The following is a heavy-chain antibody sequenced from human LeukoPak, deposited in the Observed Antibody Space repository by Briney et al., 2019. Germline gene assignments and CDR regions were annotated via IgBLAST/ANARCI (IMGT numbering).Heavy chain of an antibody. J-gene: IGHJ4*02. V-gene: IGHV3-21*01. CDR3: ARVAENHFDY. D-gene: IGHD1-14*01. CDR2: ISSSSSYM. Sequence: PGGSLRLSCAASGFTFSSYSMNWVRQAPGKGLEWVSSISSSSSYMYYADSVKGRFTISRDNAKNSLYLQMNSLRAEDTAVYYCARVAENHFDYWGQGTLVTVSP. CDR1: GFTFSSYS.